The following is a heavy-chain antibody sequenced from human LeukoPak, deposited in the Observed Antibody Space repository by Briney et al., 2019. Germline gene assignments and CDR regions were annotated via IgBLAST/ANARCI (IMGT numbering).Heavy chain of an antibody. CDR2: INPNTGGA. CDR3: ARVIAWELLGFDY. J-gene: IGHJ4*02. V-gene: IGHV1-2*02. D-gene: IGHD1-26*01. Sequence: ASVKVSCKASGYTFTDYYIHWVRQAPRQGLEWMAWINPNTGGANYAQKFQGRVTMTRDTSISTAYMELSRLRSDDTAVYYCARVIAWELLGFDYWGQGTLVTVSS. CDR1: GYTFTDYY.